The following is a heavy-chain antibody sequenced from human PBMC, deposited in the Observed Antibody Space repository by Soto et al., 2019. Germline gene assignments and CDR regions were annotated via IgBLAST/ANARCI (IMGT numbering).Heavy chain of an antibody. CDR1: GYTFTSDG. D-gene: IGHD3-16*01. J-gene: IGHJ5*02. Sequence: ASVKVSCKASGYTFTSDGISWLRQAPGQGLEWMGWISAYNGNTNYAQKLQGRVTMTTDTSTSTAYMELRSLRSDDTAVYYCARVRDDYIWGSYGWFDPWGQGTLVTVSS. CDR3: ARVRDDYIWGSYGWFDP. V-gene: IGHV1-18*01. CDR2: ISAYNGNT.